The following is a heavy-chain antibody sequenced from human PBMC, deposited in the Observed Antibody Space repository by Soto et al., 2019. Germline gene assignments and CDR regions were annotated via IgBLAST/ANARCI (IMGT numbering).Heavy chain of an antibody. J-gene: IGHJ5*02. CDR3: ARSPWLGYCSSTSCFGWFDP. Sequence: SETLSLTCTVSGGSISSSSYYWGWIRQPPGKGLEWIGSIYYSGSTYYNPSLKSRVTISVDTSKNQFSLKLSSVTAADTAVYYCARSPWLGYCSSTSCFGWFDPWGQGTLVTVSS. D-gene: IGHD2-2*01. CDR1: GGSISSSSYY. V-gene: IGHV4-39*01. CDR2: IYYSGST.